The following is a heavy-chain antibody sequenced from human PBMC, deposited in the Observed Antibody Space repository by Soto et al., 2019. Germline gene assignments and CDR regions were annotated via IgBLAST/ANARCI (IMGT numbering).Heavy chain of an antibody. Sequence: GGSLRLSCAASGFTFNDAWMNWARQAPGKGLEWVGLFKSKIDGDTYYPGSVKGRFTISRENAKNSLYLQMNSLRAGDTAVYYCARGLSVGTTAIDYWGQGTLVTVSS. CDR2: FKSKIDGDT. V-gene: IGHV3-13*01. CDR3: ARGLSVGTTAIDY. D-gene: IGHD1-26*01. CDR1: GFTFNDAW. J-gene: IGHJ4*02.